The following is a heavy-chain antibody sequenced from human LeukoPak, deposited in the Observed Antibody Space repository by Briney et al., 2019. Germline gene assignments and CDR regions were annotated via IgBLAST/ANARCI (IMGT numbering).Heavy chain of an antibody. V-gene: IGHV4-4*02. CDR3: ARDEPHSSPL. J-gene: IGHJ4*02. CDR2: IYHSGST. Sequence: SGTLSLTCAVSGGSISSSNWWSWVRQPPGKGLEWIGEIYHSGSTYYNPSLKSRVTISVDTSKNQFSLKLSSVTAADTAVYYCARDEPHSSPLWGQGTLVTVSS. D-gene: IGHD1-14*01. CDR1: GGSISSSNW.